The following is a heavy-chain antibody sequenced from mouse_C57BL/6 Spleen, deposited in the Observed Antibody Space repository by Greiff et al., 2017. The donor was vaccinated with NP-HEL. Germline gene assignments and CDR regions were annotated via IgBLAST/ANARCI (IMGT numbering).Heavy chain of an antibody. V-gene: IGHV5-16*01. Sequence: EVQLVESEAGLVQPGSSMKLSCTASGFTFSDYYMAWVRQVPEKGLEWVANINSDGSSTYYLDSLKSRFTISRDNAKNILYLQMSSLKSEDTATYCCARGGIVLAMDYWGQGTSVTVSS. CDR1: GFTFSDYY. CDR3: ARGGIVLAMDY. CDR2: INSDGSST. J-gene: IGHJ4*01.